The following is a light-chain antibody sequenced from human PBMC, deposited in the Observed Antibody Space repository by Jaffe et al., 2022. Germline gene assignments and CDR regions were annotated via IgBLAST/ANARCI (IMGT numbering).Light chain of an antibody. CDR1: QSVGSSY. Sequence: EIVLTQSPGTLSLSPGERATLSCRASQSVGSSYLAWYQQIPGQAPRLLIYGASSRATGIPDRFSGSGSGTEFTLTISRLEPEDFAVYYCQQYGTSPRTFGQGTKVEI. CDR2: GAS. J-gene: IGKJ1*01. CDR3: QQYGTSPRT. V-gene: IGKV3-20*01.